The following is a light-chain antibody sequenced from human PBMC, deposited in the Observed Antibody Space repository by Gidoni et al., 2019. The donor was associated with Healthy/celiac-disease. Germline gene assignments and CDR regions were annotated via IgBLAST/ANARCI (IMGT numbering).Light chain of an antibody. Sequence: QSVLTQPPSASGTPGQGVTISCSRSSSNIGNNAVNWYQPLPGTAPKLLIHSNNQLPSGVPDRFSGSKSGTSASLAISGLQSEDETDYYCATWDDSLNGWVFGGGTKLTV. J-gene: IGLJ3*02. CDR2: SNN. CDR3: ATWDDSLNGWV. CDR1: SSNIGNNA. V-gene: IGLV1-44*01.